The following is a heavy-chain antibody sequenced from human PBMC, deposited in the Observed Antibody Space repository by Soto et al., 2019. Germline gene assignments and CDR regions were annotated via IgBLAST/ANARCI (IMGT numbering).Heavy chain of an antibody. CDR3: ATLSFGSSGWYFDY. Sequence: ASVKVSCKVSGYTLTELSMHCVRQAPGKGLEWMGGFDPEDGETIYAQKFQGRVTMTEDTSTDTAYMELSSLRSEDTAVYYCATLSFGSSGWYFDYWGQGTLVTVSS. D-gene: IGHD6-19*01. CDR1: GYTLTELS. V-gene: IGHV1-24*01. CDR2: FDPEDGET. J-gene: IGHJ4*02.